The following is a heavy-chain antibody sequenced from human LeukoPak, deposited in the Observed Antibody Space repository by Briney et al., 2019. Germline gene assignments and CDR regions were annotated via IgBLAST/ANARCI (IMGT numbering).Heavy chain of an antibody. CDR1: GGSISSYY. V-gene: IGHV4-34*01. J-gene: IGHJ4*02. D-gene: IGHD6-19*01. CDR2: INHSGST. Sequence: SETQSLTCSVSGGSISSYYWSWIRQPPGKGLEWIGEINHSGSTNYNPSLKSRVTISVDTSKNQFSLKLSSVTAADTAVYYCARGRYYSSGWYYWGQGTLVTVSS. CDR3: ARGRYYSSGWYY.